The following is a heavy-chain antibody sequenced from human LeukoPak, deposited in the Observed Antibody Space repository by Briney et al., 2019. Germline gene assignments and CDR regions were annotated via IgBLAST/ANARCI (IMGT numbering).Heavy chain of an antibody. J-gene: IGHJ3*02. V-gene: IGHV3-7*01. CDR2: IKEDGSEK. D-gene: IGHD3-16*01. Sequence: GGSLRLSCAASGFTFSSYWMSWVRQAPGKGLELVGNIKEDGSEKYYVDSVKGRYTISRDNAKNSLYLQMNSLRAEDTAVYYCAREITWEVTPIWGQGTMVTVSS. CDR1: GFTFSSYW. CDR3: AREITWEVTPI.